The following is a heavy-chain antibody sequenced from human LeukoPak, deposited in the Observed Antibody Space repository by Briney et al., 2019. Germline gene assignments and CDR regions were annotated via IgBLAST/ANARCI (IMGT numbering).Heavy chain of an antibody. CDR1: GFPFSSYS. Sequence: PGGSLRLSCAASGFPFSSYSMTWVRQAPGKGLEWVSGISISGDSTYYADSVRGRFTIFRDNSKNMLYLQMNSLRAEDTAVYDCAKARGDLWTFDYWGQGALVTVSS. D-gene: IGHD2-21*01. CDR3: AKARGDLWTFDY. CDR2: ISISGDST. J-gene: IGHJ4*02. V-gene: IGHV3-23*01.